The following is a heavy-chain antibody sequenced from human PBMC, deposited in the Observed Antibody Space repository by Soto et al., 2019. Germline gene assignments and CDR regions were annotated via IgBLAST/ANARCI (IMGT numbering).Heavy chain of an antibody. J-gene: IGHJ4*02. CDR2: IWRDGRNK. D-gene: IGHD3-16*01. CDR3: ARELWGRYFDY. CDR1: GFTFNNYG. Sequence: QVQLVESGGGVVQPGRSLRLSCVASGFTFNNYGIHWVRQAPGKGLEWVAVIWRDGRNKNYADSVKGRFTLSRDDSKNTLHLQMNSLRAEDTAVYYCARELWGRYFDYWGRGTLVTVSS. V-gene: IGHV3-33*01.